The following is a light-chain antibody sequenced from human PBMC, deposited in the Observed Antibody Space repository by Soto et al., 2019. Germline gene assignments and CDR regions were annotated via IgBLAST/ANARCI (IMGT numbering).Light chain of an antibody. CDR3: QQYGSSPRT. Sequence: EIVLTQSPGTLSLSPGERASLSYRASQSVSSNYLAWYQQKSGQAPSLLIYDVSRRATGIPERFSGSGSGTDFTLIISRLEPEDFAVYYCQQYGSSPRTFGQGTKVEIK. CDR1: QSVSSNY. J-gene: IGKJ1*01. V-gene: IGKV3-20*01. CDR2: DVS.